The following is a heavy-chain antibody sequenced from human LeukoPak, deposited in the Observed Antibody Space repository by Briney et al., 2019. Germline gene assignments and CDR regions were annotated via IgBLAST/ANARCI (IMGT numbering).Heavy chain of an antibody. V-gene: IGHV4-34*09. CDR3: ARDKLTMVRGEPYNAFDI. Sequence: PSETLSLTCAVYGGSFSGYYWSWIRQPPGKGLEWIGYIYYSGSTYYNPSLKSRVTISVDTSKNQFSLKLSSVTAADTAVYYCARDKLTMVRGEPYNAFDIWGQGTMVTVSS. D-gene: IGHD3-10*01. CDR1: GGSFSGYY. CDR2: IYYSGST. J-gene: IGHJ3*02.